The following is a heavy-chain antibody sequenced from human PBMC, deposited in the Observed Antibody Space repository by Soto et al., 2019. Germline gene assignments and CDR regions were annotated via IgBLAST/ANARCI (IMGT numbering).Heavy chain of an antibody. CDR2: IWFDGNNK. CDR1: GFTFNNHG. V-gene: IGHV3-33*01. D-gene: IGHD3-22*01. Sequence: QVQLVESGGGVVQPGRSLRLSCAASGFTFNNHGMHWVRQAPGKGLEWVAVIWFDGNNKYYADSVKGRFTISRDNSKNTLYLQMNSLRAEDTAVYYRARDFLYDSSGTLDYWGQGNLVTVSS. CDR3: ARDFLYDSSGTLDY. J-gene: IGHJ4*02.